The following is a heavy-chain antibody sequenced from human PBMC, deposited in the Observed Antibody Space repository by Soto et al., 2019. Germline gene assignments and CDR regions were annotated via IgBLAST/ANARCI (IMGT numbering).Heavy chain of an antibody. V-gene: IGHV4-39*01. CDR3: ARHSDRGAIVGESPAFDI. D-gene: IGHD1-26*01. CDR1: GGSISSSGYY. CDR2: ISYSGST. J-gene: IGHJ3*02. Sequence: QLQLQESGPGLVKPSETLPLTCAVSGGSISSSGYYWGWIRQPPGKGLEYIGTISYSGSTYYNPSLRSRLTISVDTSNNHFSLRLSSVTAADTAVYYCARHSDRGAIVGESPAFDIWGQGTLVTVSS.